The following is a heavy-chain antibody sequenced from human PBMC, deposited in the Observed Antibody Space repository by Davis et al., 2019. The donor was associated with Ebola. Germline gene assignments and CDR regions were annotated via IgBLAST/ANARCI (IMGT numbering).Heavy chain of an antibody. CDR3: ARDGAEVTDLLLSGMDV. D-gene: IGHD2-21*02. J-gene: IGHJ6*02. CDR2: IKQDGSEK. CDR1: GFTFSSYW. V-gene: IGHV3-7*03. Sequence: GESLKISCAASGFTFSSYWMSWVRQAPGKGLEWVANIKQDGSEKYYVDSVKGRFTISRDNAKNSLYLQMSSLRSDDTAVYYCARDGAEVTDLLLSGMDVWGQGTTVTVSS.